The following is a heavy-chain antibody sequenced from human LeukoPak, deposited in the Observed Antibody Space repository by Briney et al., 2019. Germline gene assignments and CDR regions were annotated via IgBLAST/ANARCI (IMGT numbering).Heavy chain of an antibody. Sequence: PGGSLRLSCAASGFTFSSYSMNWVRQAPGKGLEWVSYISSSSSTIYYADSVKGRFTISRDNAKNSLYLQMNSLRAEDTAVYYCPKDERDWLVGGGGDYWGQGTLVTVSS. D-gene: IGHD6-19*01. CDR3: PKDERDWLVGGGGDY. V-gene: IGHV3-48*01. J-gene: IGHJ4*02. CDR1: GFTFSSYS. CDR2: ISSSSSTI.